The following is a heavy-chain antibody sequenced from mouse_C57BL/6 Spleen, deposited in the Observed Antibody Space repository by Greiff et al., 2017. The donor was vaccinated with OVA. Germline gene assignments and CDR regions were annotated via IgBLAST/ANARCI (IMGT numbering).Heavy chain of an antibody. CDR2: INYDGSST. Sequence: EVQVVESEGGLVQPGSSMKLSCTASGFTFSDYYMAWVRQVPEKGLEWVANINYDGSSTYYLDSLKSRFIISRDNAKNILYLQMSSLKSEDTATYYCARETTVVGGRYFDVWGTGTTVTVSS. V-gene: IGHV5-16*01. J-gene: IGHJ1*03. D-gene: IGHD1-1*01. CDR3: ARETTVVGGRYFDV. CDR1: GFTFSDYY.